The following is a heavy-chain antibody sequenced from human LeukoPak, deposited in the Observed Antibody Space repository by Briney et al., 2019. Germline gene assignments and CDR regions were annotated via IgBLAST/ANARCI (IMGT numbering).Heavy chain of an antibody. CDR1: GFTFSSYS. Sequence: GGSLRLSCAASGFTFSSYSMNWVHQAPGKGLEWVSSISSSSSYIYYADSVKGRFTISRDNAKNSLYLQMNSLRAEDTALYYCAKGTSRDIVVVVAVDYWGQGTLVTVSS. V-gene: IGHV3-21*04. CDR3: AKGTSRDIVVVVAVDY. CDR2: ISSSSSYI. J-gene: IGHJ4*02. D-gene: IGHD2-15*01.